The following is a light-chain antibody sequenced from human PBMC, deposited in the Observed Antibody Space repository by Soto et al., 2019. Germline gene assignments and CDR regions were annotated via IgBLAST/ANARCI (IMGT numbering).Light chain of an antibody. CDR3: AAWDDSLALV. J-gene: IGLJ3*02. V-gene: IGLV1-44*01. CDR1: SSNMRTNT. Sequence: QSVLTQPPSASGTPGQTVSISCSGTSSNMRTNTVNWYQHLPGTAPKLIIYSNDQLPSVVHDRFSASKSGTSASLAINGLQSADEAVYYCAAWDDSLALVFGGGTQLTVL. CDR2: SND.